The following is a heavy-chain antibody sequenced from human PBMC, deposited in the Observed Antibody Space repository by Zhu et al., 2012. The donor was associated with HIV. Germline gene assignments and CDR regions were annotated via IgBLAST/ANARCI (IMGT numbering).Heavy chain of an antibody. CDR3: ARGPEYSSSWPPLPLDY. CDR2: IYYSGST. V-gene: IGHV4-30-4*08. CDR1: GGSISSGDYY. J-gene: IGHJ4*02. Sequence: QVQLQESGPGLVKPSQTLSLTCTVSGGSISSGDYYWSWIRQPPGKGLEWIGYIYYSGSTYYNPSLKSRVTISVDTSKNQFSLKLSSVTAADTAVYYCARGPEYSSSWPPLPLDYWGQGTLVTVSS. D-gene: IGHD6-13*01.